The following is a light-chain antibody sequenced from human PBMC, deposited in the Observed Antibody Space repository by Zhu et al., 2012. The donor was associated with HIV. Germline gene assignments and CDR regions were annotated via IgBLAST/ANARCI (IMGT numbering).Light chain of an antibody. J-gene: IGKJ2*01. V-gene: IGKV3-20*01. CDR3: QQYGSSPYT. CDR2: GAS. Sequence: EIVMTQSPATLSVSPGERATLSCRASQSVRSSYLAWYQHKSGQAPRLLIYGASSRATGIPDRFSGTESGTDFTLTINRLEPEDFAVYYCQQYGSSPYTFGQGTKLEIK. CDR1: QSVRSSY.